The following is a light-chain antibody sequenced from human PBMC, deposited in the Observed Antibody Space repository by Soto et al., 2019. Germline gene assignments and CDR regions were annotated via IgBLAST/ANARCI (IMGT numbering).Light chain of an antibody. J-gene: IGLJ3*02. CDR2: EVS. V-gene: IGLV2-8*01. Sequence: QSVLTQPPSASGSPGQSVTISCTGTSSDVGAFSYVSWYQQHPAKAPKLMIYEVSKRPSGVPDRFSGSKSGNTASLTVSGLQAEDEADYYCSSYAGDNGWVFGGGAKLTVL. CDR3: SSYAGDNGWV. CDR1: SSDVGAFSY.